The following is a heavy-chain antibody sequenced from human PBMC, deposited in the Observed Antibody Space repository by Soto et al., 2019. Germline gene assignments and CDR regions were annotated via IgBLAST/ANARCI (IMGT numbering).Heavy chain of an antibody. D-gene: IGHD5-18*01. CDR1: GFTFSSYS. Sequence: EVQLVESRGGLVKPGGSLRLSCAASGFTFSSYSMNWVRQAPGKGLEWVSSISSSSSYIYYADSVKGRFTISRDNAKNSLYLQMNILRAEDTAVYYCARDQPGYSYGYGLGYWGQGTLVTVSS. CDR2: ISSSSSYI. J-gene: IGHJ4*02. V-gene: IGHV3-21*01. CDR3: ARDQPGYSYGYGLGY.